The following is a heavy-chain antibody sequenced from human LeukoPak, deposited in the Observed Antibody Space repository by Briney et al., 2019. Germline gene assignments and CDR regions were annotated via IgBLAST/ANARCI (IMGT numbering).Heavy chain of an antibody. D-gene: IGHD5-12*01. CDR2: IVVGIGNT. V-gene: IGHV1-58*02. CDR3: AAGTPNIVAHDAFDI. CDR1: GFTFTSSA. J-gene: IGHJ3*02. Sequence: ASVKVSCKDSGFTFTSSAIQWVRQARGQRLEWIGWIVVGIGNTNYAQKFQERVTITRDMCTSTAYMELSSPRSKDTDVYYCAAGTPNIVAHDAFDIWGQGTMVTVSS.